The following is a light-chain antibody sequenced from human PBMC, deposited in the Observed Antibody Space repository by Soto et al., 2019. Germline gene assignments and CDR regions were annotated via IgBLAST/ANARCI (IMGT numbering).Light chain of an antibody. Sequence: DIVMTQSPDSLAVSLGERATINCKSSQSVLYSSNNKNYLAWYQQKPGQPPKLLIYWASTRESGVPDRFSGRGSGTDFTLTVSRLQAEDVAGYYCQQYYSTPITFGQGTRLEIK. CDR3: QQYYSTPIT. V-gene: IGKV4-1*01. J-gene: IGKJ5*01. CDR1: QSVLYSSNNKNY. CDR2: WAS.